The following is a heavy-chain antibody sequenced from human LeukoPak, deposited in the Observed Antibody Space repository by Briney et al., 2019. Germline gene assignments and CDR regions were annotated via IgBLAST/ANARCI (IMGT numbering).Heavy chain of an antibody. J-gene: IGHJ5*02. CDR1: GYTLTGYY. D-gene: IGHD4-23*01. V-gene: IGHV1-2*02. CDR2: INPNSGGT. Sequence: ASVKVSCKASGYTLTGYYMHWVRQAPGQGLEWMGWINPNSGGTNYAQRFQGRVTMTRDMSIRTAYMELSSLRSDDTAVYYCARVPTVTTGVIPDWFDPWGQGTLVTVSS. CDR3: ARVPTVTTGVIPDWFDP.